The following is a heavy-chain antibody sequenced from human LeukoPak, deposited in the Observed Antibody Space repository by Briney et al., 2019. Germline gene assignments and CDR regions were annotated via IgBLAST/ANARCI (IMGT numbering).Heavy chain of an antibody. CDR3: AREVGPSGSSPGHFDY. CDR2: IIPIFGTA. Sequence: GASVKVSCKASGGTFSSYAISWVRQAPGQGLEWMGGIIPIFGTANYAQKFQGRVTITTDESTSTAYMELSSLRSEDTAVYYCAREVGPSGSSPGHFDYWGQGTLVTVSS. J-gene: IGHJ4*02. CDR1: GGTFSSYA. D-gene: IGHD1-26*01. V-gene: IGHV1-69*05.